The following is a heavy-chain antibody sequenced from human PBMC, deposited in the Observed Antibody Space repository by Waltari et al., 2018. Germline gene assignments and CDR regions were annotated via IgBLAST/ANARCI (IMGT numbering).Heavy chain of an antibody. D-gene: IGHD1-26*01. V-gene: IGHV3-30-3*01. CDR2: ISYDGSNK. J-gene: IGHJ4*02. CDR3: ARDRWELLGFDY. Sequence: VQLLESGGGLVQPGGSLRLSCAASGFPFSSYAMHWVRQAPGQGLEWVAVISYDGSNKYYADSVKCRFTISRDNSKNTLYLTMNSLRAEDTAVYYCARDRWELLGFDYWGQGTLVTVSS. CDR1: GFPFSSYA.